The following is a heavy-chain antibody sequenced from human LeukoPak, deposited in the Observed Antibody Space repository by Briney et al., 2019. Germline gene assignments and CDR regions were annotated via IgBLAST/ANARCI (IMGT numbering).Heavy chain of an antibody. CDR2: TYYRSKWYN. Sequence: SQTLSLTCAISGDSVSSTSAAWIWIRQSPSRGLEWLGRTYYRSKWYNDSAVSVKGRISVTADTSKNQFSLQLNSVTPEDTAVYYCARSGTYYNAWGQGTLVTVSS. J-gene: IGHJ5*02. CDR3: ARSGTYYNA. V-gene: IGHV6-1*01. D-gene: IGHD3-10*01. CDR1: GDSVSSTSAA.